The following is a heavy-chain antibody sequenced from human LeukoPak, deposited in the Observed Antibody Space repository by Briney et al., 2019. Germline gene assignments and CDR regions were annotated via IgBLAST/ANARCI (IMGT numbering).Heavy chain of an antibody. J-gene: IGHJ3*02. CDR1: GFTFSSYG. D-gene: IGHD3-22*01. Sequence: GGSLRLSCAASGFTFSSYGMHWVRQAPGKGLEWVAVIWYDGSNKYYADSVKGRFTISRDNSKNTLYLQMNSLRAEDTAVYYCAKRTDTSGSRGGALDIWGQGTMVAVSS. CDR2: IWYDGSNK. V-gene: IGHV3-33*06. CDR3: AKRTDTSGSRGGALDI.